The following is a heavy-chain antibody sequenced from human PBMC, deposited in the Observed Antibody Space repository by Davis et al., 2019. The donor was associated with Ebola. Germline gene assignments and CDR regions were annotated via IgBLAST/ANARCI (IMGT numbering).Heavy chain of an antibody. CDR2: ISYDGSNK. CDR3: ARDSTGVLEWFLMDV. D-gene: IGHD3-3*01. J-gene: IGHJ6*02. V-gene: IGHV3-30*19. Sequence: GGSLRLSCAASGFTFSSYGMHWVRQAPGKGLEWVAVISYDGSNKYYADSVKGRFTISRDNSKNTLYLQMNSLRAEDTAVYYCARDSTGVLEWFLMDVWGQGTTVTVSS. CDR1: GFTFSSYG.